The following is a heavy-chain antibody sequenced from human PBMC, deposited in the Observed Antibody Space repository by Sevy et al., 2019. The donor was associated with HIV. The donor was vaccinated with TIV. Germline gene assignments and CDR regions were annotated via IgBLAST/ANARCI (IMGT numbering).Heavy chain of an antibody. V-gene: IGHV3-23*01. CDR2: ISGSGGST. CDR3: AKVRFLEWLPTPLFDY. J-gene: IGHJ4*02. CDR1: GFTFSSYA. Sequence: GGSLRLSCAASGFTFSSYAMSWVRQAPGKGLKWVSAISGSGGSTYYADSVKGRFTISRDNSKNTLYLQMNSLRAEDTAVYYCAKVRFLEWLPTPLFDYWGQRTLVTVSS. D-gene: IGHD3-3*01.